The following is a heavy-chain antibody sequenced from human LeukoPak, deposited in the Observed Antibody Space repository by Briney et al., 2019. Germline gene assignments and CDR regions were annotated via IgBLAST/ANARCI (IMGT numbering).Heavy chain of an antibody. CDR2: ITPKNGGT. D-gene: IGHD7-27*01. V-gene: IGHV1-2*02. CDR3: ARGDWGSFKSPDS. CDR1: GYTFTDYY. Sequence: VSVKVSCKASGYTFTDYYIHWVRQAPGQGLEWMGWITPKNGGTNYAQKFQGRVIMTGDTSITTAYMELSSLRSDDTAVYYCARGDWGSFKSPDSWGQGTLVTVSS. J-gene: IGHJ4*02.